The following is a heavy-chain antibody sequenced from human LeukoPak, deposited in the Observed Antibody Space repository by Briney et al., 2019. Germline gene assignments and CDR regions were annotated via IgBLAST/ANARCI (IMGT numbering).Heavy chain of an antibody. CDR3: ARGGYKAGAFDV. Sequence: PETLSLTCTVSGGSISSYYWSWIRQPPGKGLEWIGYIYYRGSTNYNPSLKSRVTISLDTSKNQFSLNLSSVTAADTAVYYCARGGYKAGAFDVWGQGRMVTVSS. CDR2: IYYRGST. CDR1: GGSISSYY. V-gene: IGHV4-59*01. J-gene: IGHJ3*01. D-gene: IGHD5-18*01.